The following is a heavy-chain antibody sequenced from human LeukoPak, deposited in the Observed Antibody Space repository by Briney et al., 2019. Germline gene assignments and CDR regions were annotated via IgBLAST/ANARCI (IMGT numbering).Heavy chain of an antibody. CDR2: IYHSGST. D-gene: IGHD3-22*01. J-gene: IGHJ3*02. V-gene: IGHV4-30-4*08. Sequence: SQTLSLTCTVSGGSISSGDYYWSWIRQPPGKGLEWIGYIYHSGSTYYNPSLKSRVTISVDTSKNQFSLKLSSVTAADTAVYYCASRSYYYDSSGYDAFDIWGQGTMVTVSS. CDR1: GGSISSGDYY. CDR3: ASRSYYYDSSGYDAFDI.